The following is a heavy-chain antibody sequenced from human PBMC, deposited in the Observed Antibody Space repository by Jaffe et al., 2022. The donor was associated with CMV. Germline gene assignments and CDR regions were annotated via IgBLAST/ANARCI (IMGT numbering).Heavy chain of an antibody. CDR2: IYYGGTT. V-gene: IGHV4-39*01. J-gene: IGHJ5*02. Sequence: LQLRESGPGLVKPSETLSLTCIVSGDSFTSSGYYWAWVRQPPGKGLEWIGSIYYGGTTYYNPSLESRVAMSVETSRNHFSLELSSVTAADTAAYFCARHFGGHSYGSSFYFDPWGQGTLVTVSS. CDR3: ARHFGGHSYGSSFYFDP. CDR1: GDSFTSSGYY. D-gene: IGHD5-18*01.